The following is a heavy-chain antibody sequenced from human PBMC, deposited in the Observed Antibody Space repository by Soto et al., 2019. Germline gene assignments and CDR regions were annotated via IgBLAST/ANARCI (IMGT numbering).Heavy chain of an antibody. CDR3: AIDAAVGLFDY. J-gene: IGHJ4*02. V-gene: IGHV1-18*01. CDR2: INPYNGNT. CDR1: GYTFTSDG. Sequence: QVQLVQSGAEVKKPGASVKVSCKASGYTFTSDGSIWVRQATGQGLERRGWINPYNGNTKYARKVQGRVTMTTDTSTSTAYMALRSRTSDDTAVYYCAIDAAVGLFDYWGQGTLVTSSS. D-gene: IGHD1-26*01.